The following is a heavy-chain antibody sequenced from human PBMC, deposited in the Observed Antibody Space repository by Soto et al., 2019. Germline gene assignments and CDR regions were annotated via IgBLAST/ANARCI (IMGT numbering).Heavy chain of an antibody. J-gene: IGHJ3*02. V-gene: IGHV1-3*01. CDR2: ISAGNGNT. CDR1: GYTLTSYA. D-gene: IGHD2-15*01. Sequence: ASVKVSCKASGYTLTSYAMHWVRQAPGQRLEWMGWISAGNGNTKYSQKFQGRVTITRDTSASTAYMELSSLRSEDTAVYYCARVQYCSGGSCYAFDIWGQGTMVTVSS. CDR3: ARVQYCSGGSCYAFDI.